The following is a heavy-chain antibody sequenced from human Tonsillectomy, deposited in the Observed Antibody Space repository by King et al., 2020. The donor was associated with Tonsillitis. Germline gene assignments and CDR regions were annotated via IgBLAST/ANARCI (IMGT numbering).Heavy chain of an antibody. Sequence: QLVQSGAEVKKPGSSVKVSCKASGGTFSSYAISWVRQAPGQGLEWMGRIIPILGIANYAQKFQGRVTITADKSTSTAYMELSSLRSEDTAVYYCAREVNSGSYRTFDIWGQGTMVTVSS. D-gene: IGHD1-26*01. J-gene: IGHJ3*02. CDR2: IIPILGIA. CDR3: AREVNSGSYRTFDI. CDR1: GGTFSSYA. V-gene: IGHV1-69*04.